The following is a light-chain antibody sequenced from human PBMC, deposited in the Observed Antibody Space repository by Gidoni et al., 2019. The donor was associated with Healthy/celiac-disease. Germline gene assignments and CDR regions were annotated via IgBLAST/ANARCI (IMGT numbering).Light chain of an antibody. CDR1: QSVTSN. CDR2: GAS. CDR3: QQYNNWPET. V-gene: IGKV3-15*01. J-gene: IGKJ2*01. Sequence: ILLMQSPATLAVSPGESSTLSCRASQSVTSNLAWYRQQRGQTPRLLIYGASTRVTGIPARFSGSGSGTEFTLTISSLHSEDFAVYYCQQYNNWPETFGQXTKLEIK.